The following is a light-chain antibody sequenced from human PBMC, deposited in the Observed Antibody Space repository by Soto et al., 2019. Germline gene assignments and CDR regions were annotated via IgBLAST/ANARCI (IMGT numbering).Light chain of an antibody. CDR2: GAS. CDR3: QQYGSSPWT. CDR1: QSVSSSY. J-gene: IGKJ1*01. Sequence: EIVLTQSPGTLSLSPGERATLACRASQSVSSSYLAWYQQKPGQAPRLLIYGASIRATGIPDRFSGSGSGKDFTLTISRLEPEDFAVYYCQQYGSSPWTFGQGNKVEIK. V-gene: IGKV3-20*01.